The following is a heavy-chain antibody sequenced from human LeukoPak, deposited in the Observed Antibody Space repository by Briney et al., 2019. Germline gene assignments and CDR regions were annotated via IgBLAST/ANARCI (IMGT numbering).Heavy chain of an antibody. Sequence: PGGSLRLSCAASGFTFSTYAMHWVRQAPGKGLEWVALISYHGNNEYYADSVKGRFTISRDNSKNTLYLQMNSLRPEDTAVYYCARAYTSSCRWFDPWGQGTLVTVSS. CDR3: ARAYTSSCRWFDP. D-gene: IGHD6-13*01. CDR2: ISYHGNNE. J-gene: IGHJ5*02. V-gene: IGHV3-30-3*01. CDR1: GFTFSTYA.